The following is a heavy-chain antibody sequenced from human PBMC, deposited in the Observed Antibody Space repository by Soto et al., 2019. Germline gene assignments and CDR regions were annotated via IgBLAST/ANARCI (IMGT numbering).Heavy chain of an antibody. Sequence: PGGSLRLSCAASGFTFSSYSMSWVRQAPWKGLEWVSAISGSGGSTYYADSVKGRFNISRDNSKNTLYLQMNSLRDEDTAVYYCANVLATENFEYWGQVTLFPV. V-gene: IGHV3-23*01. CDR1: GFTFSSYS. J-gene: IGHJ4*02. D-gene: IGHD2-15*01. CDR2: ISGSGGST. CDR3: ANVLATENFEY.